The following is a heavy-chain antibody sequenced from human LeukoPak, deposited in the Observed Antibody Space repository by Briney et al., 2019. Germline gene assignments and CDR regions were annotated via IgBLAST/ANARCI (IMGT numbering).Heavy chain of an antibody. V-gene: IGHV4-59*01. Sequence: PSETLSLTCTVSGGSISSYYWSWIRQPPGKGLEWIGYIYYSGSTNCNPSLKSRVTISVDTSKNQLSLKLSSVTAADTAVYYCARGLYSSSPYYYYYMDVWGKGTTVTASS. D-gene: IGHD6-6*01. J-gene: IGHJ6*03. CDR1: GGSISSYY. CDR2: IYYSGST. CDR3: ARGLYSSSPYYYYYMDV.